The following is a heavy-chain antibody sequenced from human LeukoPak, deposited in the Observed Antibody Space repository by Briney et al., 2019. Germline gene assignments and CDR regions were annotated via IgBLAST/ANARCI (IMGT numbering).Heavy chain of an antibody. J-gene: IGHJ4*02. CDR3: ARVSSSSPYFDY. CDR2: IYYSGST. CDR1: GGSISSSSYY. D-gene: IGHD6-6*01. Sequence: SETLSLTCTVSGGSISSSSYYWGWIRQPPGKGLEWIGSIYYSGSTYYNPSLKSRVTISVDTSKNQFSLKLSSVTAADTAVYYCARVSSSSPYFDYWGQGTLVTVSS. V-gene: IGHV4-39*07.